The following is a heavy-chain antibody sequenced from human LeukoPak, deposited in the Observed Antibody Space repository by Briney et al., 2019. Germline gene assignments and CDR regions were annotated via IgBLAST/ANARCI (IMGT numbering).Heavy chain of an antibody. CDR3: ARLNGQLVRYYNNYYMDV. CDR1: GYTFTSYA. CDR2: INTNTGNP. D-gene: IGHD6-13*01. J-gene: IGHJ6*03. Sequence: ASVKVSCKASGYTFTSYAMNWVRQAPGQGLEWMGWINTNTGNPTYAQGFTGRFVFSLDTSVSTAYLQISSLKAEATAVYYCARLNGQLVRYYNNYYMDVWGKGTTVTVSS. V-gene: IGHV7-4-1*02.